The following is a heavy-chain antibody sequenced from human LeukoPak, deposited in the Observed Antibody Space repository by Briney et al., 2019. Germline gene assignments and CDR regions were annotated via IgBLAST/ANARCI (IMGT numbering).Heavy chain of an antibody. D-gene: IGHD2-15*01. Sequence: ETLSLTCTVSGDSVSNDKYYWGWIRQPPGKGLEWIGRIYYSGSTYYNPSPKSRVTTSVDTSTNKFCLKQSSVSAPSTPVCYSARLGWWDSWGQGTLVTVSS. CDR1: GDSVSNDKYY. V-gene: IGHV4-39*01. CDR2: IYYSGST. J-gene: IGHJ4*02. CDR3: ARLGWWDS.